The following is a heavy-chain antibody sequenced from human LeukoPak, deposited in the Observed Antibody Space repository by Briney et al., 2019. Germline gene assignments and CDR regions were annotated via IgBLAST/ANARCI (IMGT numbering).Heavy chain of an antibody. J-gene: IGHJ6*02. Sequence: SESLSLSCRVSGGSISSYYWSWIRQPPGKGLEWIGYIYYSGSTNYNPCLRSRVTISVDTSKNHFYLKLSSVTAADTAVYYCAKGELAFCGGDCYLPYYYGMDVWGQGTRVTVSS. D-gene: IGHD2-21*02. CDR3: AKGELAFCGGDCYLPYYYGMDV. CDR2: IYYSGST. CDR1: GGSISSYY. V-gene: IGHV4-59*01.